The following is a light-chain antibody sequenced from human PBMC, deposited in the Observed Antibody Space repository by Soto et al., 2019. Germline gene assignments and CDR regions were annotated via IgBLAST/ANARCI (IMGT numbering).Light chain of an antibody. J-gene: IGKJ1*01. Sequence: EIVLTQSPATLSLSPGERATLSCRASQSVSSYLAWYQQKPGQAPRLLIYDASNRATGIPARFSGSGSGTDFTLIISSIEPADFAVYYCQQRSNWPWTFGQGTKVEIK. V-gene: IGKV3-11*01. CDR3: QQRSNWPWT. CDR1: QSVSSY. CDR2: DAS.